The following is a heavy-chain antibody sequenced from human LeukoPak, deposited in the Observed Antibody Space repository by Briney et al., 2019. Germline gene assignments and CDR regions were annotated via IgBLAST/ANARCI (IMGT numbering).Heavy chain of an antibody. CDR1: GGSISSSTYY. CDR3: ARHGADIVVVPSGSIVY. Sequence: SSETLSLTCTVSGGSISSSTYYWGWIRQPPGKGLEWIGGIYSSGSSYYNPSLKSRVTISVDTSKNQFSLKLSSVTAADTAVYYCARHGADIVVVPSGSIVYWGQGTLVTVSS. J-gene: IGHJ4*02. D-gene: IGHD2-2*01. V-gene: IGHV4-39*01. CDR2: IYSSGSS.